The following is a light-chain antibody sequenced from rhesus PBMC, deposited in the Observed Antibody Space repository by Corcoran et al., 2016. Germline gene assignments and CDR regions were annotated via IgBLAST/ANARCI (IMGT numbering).Light chain of an antibody. J-gene: IGKJ4*01. CDR1: QSLVHSDGKTY. V-gene: IGKV2S9*01. CDR2: QVS. Sequence: DVVMTQSPLSLPVTLGQPASISCRSSQSLVHSDGKTYLSWLHQKPGQPPRRLIYQVSNRDSGVPDRFIGRGAGTDFTLKIRRVGAEDVGVYYCMQGRHWPLTFGGGTKVELK. CDR3: MQGRHWPLT.